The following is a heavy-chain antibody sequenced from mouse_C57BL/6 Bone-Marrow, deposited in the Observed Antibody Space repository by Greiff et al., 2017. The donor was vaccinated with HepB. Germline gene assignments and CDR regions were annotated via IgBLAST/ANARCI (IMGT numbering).Heavy chain of an antibody. J-gene: IGHJ1*03. V-gene: IGHV1-47*01. CDR1: GYTFTTYP. Sequence: VKLQESGAELVKPGASVKMSCKASGYTFTTYPIEWMKQNHGKSLEWIGNFHPYNDDTKYNEKFKGKATLTVEKSSSTVYLELSRLTSDDSAVYYGARGITTVVEDWYFDVWGTGTTVTVSS. D-gene: IGHD1-1*01. CDR2: FHPYNDDT. CDR3: ARGITTVVEDWYFDV.